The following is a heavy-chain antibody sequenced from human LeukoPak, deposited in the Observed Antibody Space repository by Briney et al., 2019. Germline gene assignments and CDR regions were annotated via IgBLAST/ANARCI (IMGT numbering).Heavy chain of an antibody. Sequence: PGRSLRLSCAASGFTFDDYAMHWVRQAPGKGLEWVSGISGNSGSIGYADSVKGRFTISRDNAKNSLYLQMNSLRAEDTAVYYCARVRLFCGGDCHHFDYWGQGTLVTVSS. CDR3: ARVRLFCGGDCHHFDY. D-gene: IGHD2-21*02. CDR1: GFTFDDYA. J-gene: IGHJ4*02. CDR2: ISGNSGSI. V-gene: IGHV3-9*01.